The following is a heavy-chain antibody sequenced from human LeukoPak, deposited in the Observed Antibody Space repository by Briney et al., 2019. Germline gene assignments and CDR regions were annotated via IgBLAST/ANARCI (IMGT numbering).Heavy chain of an antibody. Sequence: GGSLRLSCAASGFTFSSYAMSWVRQAPGKGLEWVSVIYSGGSTYYADSVKGRFTISRDNSKNTLYLQMNSLRAEDTAVYYCARVPSYGDYFDYWGQGTLVTVSS. CDR2: IYSGGST. D-gene: IGHD4-17*01. V-gene: IGHV3-53*01. J-gene: IGHJ4*02. CDR3: ARVPSYGDYFDY. CDR1: GFTFSSYA.